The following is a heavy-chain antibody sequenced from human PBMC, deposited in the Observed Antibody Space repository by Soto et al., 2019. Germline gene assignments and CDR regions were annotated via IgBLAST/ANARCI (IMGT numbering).Heavy chain of an antibody. D-gene: IGHD3-10*01. CDR2: INPNSGGT. V-gene: IGHV1-2*04. CDR3: ARDRPPLESGIFRGVISGMDV. Sequence: ASVKVSCKASGYTFTGYYMHWVRQAPGQGLEWMGWINPNSGGTNYAQKFQGWVTMTRDTSISTAYMELSRLRSDDTAVYYCARDRPPLESGIFRGVISGMDVWGQGTTVTVSS. CDR1: GYTFTGYY. J-gene: IGHJ6*02.